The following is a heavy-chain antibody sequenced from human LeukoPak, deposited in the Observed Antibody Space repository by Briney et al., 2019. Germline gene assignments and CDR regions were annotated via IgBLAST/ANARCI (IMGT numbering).Heavy chain of an antibody. J-gene: IGHJ4*02. V-gene: IGHV4-34*01. CDR2: IYESGTT. Sequence: PSDTLSLTCAVYGESLNSYYWSWVRQPPGEGLEWLGEIYESGTTEYNPSLKSRVTISMVPSKQQFSLSLSSVTAADTAVYYCARGAWATRLGSWGLGTPVIVSS. CDR1: GESLNSYY. D-gene: IGHD2-15*01. CDR3: ARGAWATRLGS.